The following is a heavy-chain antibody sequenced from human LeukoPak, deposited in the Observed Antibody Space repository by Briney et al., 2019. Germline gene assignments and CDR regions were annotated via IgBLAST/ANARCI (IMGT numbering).Heavy chain of an antibody. CDR1: GFSLSTSGMG. J-gene: IGHJ1*01. Sequence: SGPTLVKPTQTLTLTCTFSGFSLSTSGMGVGWIRQPPGKALEWLALIYWDDDKRYNTSLKSRLTITKDTSKNEAVLTMTNMEYVDTATYYCAHSVGIVVVTSEDEYYQHWGQGILVTVSS. CDR2: IYWDDDK. CDR3: AHSVGIVVVTSEDEYYQH. D-gene: IGHD2-21*02. V-gene: IGHV2-5*02.